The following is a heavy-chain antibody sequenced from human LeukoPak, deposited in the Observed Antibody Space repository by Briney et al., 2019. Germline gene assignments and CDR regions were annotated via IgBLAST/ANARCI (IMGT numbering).Heavy chain of an antibody. CDR2: INPNSGGT. CDR3: ALARMVFWGVRENWFDP. Sequence: ASVKVSCKASGYTFTGYYMHWVRQAPGQGLEWMGWINPNSGGTNYAQKFQGRVTMTRDTSISTAYMELSRLRSDDTAVYYCALARMVFWGVRENWFDPWGQGTLVTVSS. J-gene: IGHJ5*02. V-gene: IGHV1-2*02. D-gene: IGHD3-10*01. CDR1: GYTFTGYY.